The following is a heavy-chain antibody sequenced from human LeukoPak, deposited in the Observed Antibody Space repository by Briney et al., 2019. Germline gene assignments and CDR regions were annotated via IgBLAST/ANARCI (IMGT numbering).Heavy chain of an antibody. D-gene: IGHD3-16*02. Sequence: PGGSLRLSCAASGFTFSNAWMSWVRQAPGKGLEWVGRIKSKTDGGTTDYAAPVKGRFTISRDDSKNTLYLQMNSLKTEDTAVYYCTTESTYYDYVWGSYRLVQADYWGQGTLVTVSS. CDR1: GFTFSNAW. V-gene: IGHV3-15*01. CDR3: TTESTYYDYVWGSYRLVQADY. CDR2: IKSKTDGGTT. J-gene: IGHJ4*02.